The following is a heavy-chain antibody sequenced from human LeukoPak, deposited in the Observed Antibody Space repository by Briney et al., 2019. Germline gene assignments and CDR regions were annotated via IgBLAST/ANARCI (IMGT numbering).Heavy chain of an antibody. V-gene: IGHV1-69*04. CDR3: AGLGGNALDY. Sequence: GASVKVSCKTSGGSINSYAISWVRPAPGQGLEWMGRIIPILDITNYAQKFEGRLALNADKSASIAYMELTSLTSEDTAVYYCAGLGGNALDYWGQGTLITVS. D-gene: IGHD1-1*01. CDR2: IIPILDIT. CDR1: GGSINSYA. J-gene: IGHJ4*02.